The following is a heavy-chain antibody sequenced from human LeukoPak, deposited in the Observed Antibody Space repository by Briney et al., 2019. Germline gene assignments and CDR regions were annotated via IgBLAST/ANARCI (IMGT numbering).Heavy chain of an antibody. D-gene: IGHD3-22*01. V-gene: IGHV3-23*01. CDR1: GFTFSSYA. J-gene: IGHJ4*02. Sequence: GGSLRLSCAASGFTFSSYAMSWVRQAPGKGLEWVSAISGSGGSTYYADSVKGRFTISRDNSKNTLYLQMNSLRAGDTAVYYCARGALYYYDSSAMNYWGQGTLVTVSS. CDR2: ISGSGGST. CDR3: ARGALYYYDSSAMNY.